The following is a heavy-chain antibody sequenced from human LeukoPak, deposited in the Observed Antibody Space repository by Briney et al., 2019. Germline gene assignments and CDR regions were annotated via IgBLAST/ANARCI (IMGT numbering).Heavy chain of an antibody. J-gene: IGHJ4*02. Sequence: GGSLRLSCAASGFTFSSYWMSWVRQAPGKGLEWVANIKQDGSVKYYVDSVKGRFTISRDNSQNMLYLQMNGLRAEDTAIYYYAKLLSFGGFIDYWGQGTMVTVSS. CDR1: GFTFSSYW. CDR3: AKLLSFGGFIDY. V-gene: IGHV3-7*05. CDR2: IKQDGSVK. D-gene: IGHD3-16*01.